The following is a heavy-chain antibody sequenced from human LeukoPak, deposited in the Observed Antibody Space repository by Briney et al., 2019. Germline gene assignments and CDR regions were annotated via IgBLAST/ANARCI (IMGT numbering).Heavy chain of an antibody. Sequence: GASVKVSCKASGYIFTGYQMHWVRQAPGQGLEWMGGINPSSGGTNYAQKFKGRVTMGRDTSISKAYMELSRLTSDDTAVYYCARDPSAMVRGVIIYGMDVWGQGTTVTVSS. CDR2: INPSSGGT. V-gene: IGHV1-2*02. J-gene: IGHJ6*02. D-gene: IGHD3-10*01. CDR1: GYIFTGYQ. CDR3: ARDPSAMVRGVIIYGMDV.